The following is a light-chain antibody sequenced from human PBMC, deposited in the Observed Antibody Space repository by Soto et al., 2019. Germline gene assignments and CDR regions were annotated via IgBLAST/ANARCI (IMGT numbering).Light chain of an antibody. J-gene: IGLJ1*01. Sequence: VLTQPPSVSGAPGQRVTISCTGSSSNIGAGYDVHWYQQLPGTAPKLLIYGNSNRPSGVPDRFSGSKSGTSASLAITGLQAEDEADYYCQSYDSSLSGYYVFGTGTKVTVL. V-gene: IGLV1-40*01. CDR1: SSNIGAGYD. CDR2: GNS. CDR3: QSYDSSLSGYYV.